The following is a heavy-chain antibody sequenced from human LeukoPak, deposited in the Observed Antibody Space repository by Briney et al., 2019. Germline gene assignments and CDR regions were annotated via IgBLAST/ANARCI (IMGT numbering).Heavy chain of an antibody. CDR2: TGGRT. CDR1: GFTLSGHP. D-gene: IGHD3-22*01. CDR3: ATGYDSSLEGY. Sequence: QSGGSLRLSCAVSGFTLSGHPLSWVRQAPGEGLEWLSATGGRTHYADSVRGRFTISRDDSKNTFYLQMNNLRPEDTAVYYCATGYDSSLEGYWGQGTLVIVSS. V-gene: IGHV3-23*01. J-gene: IGHJ4*02.